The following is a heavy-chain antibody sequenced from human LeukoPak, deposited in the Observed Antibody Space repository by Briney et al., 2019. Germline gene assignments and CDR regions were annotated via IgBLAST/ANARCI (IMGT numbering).Heavy chain of an antibody. CDR2: FYYTGST. CDR3: ARRSGTYHAFDI. J-gene: IGHJ3*02. CDR1: GFIFSNYG. D-gene: IGHD1-26*01. V-gene: IGHV4-39*01. Sequence: GSLRLSCAASGFIFSNYGMSWVRQPPGKGLEWIGSFYYTGSTFYSPSLKSRVTISVDTSKNQFSLKLSSVTAADTAVYYCARRSGTYHAFDIWGQGTMVTVSS.